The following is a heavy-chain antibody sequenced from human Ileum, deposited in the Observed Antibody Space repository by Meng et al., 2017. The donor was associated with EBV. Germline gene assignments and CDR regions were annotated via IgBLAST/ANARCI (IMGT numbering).Heavy chain of an antibody. D-gene: IGHD3-9*01. CDR1: GGSVSSNDYH. Sequence: QGQLKESGPGLVKPSETLSLTCSVSGGSVSSNDYHWSWIRQPPGKGLEWIGCMYDSENAKYNPSLNSRVTISIDTTRNHFVLKLTSVTAADTAVYYCAYYFVGRGGPGSRGQGTLVTVSS. CDR3: AYYFVGRGGPGS. J-gene: IGHJ4*02. CDR2: MYDSENA. V-gene: IGHV4-61*03.